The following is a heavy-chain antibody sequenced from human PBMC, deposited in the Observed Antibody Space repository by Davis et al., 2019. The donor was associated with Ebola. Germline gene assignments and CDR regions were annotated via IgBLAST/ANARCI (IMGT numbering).Heavy chain of an antibody. Sequence: MPSETLSLTCSVAGGSISSGCYYWNWIRQHPGEGLEWIGIIYYSGTTHYNPSLKSRVIISRDTSKNQFSLKLSSVTAADTAVYYCARLSKPPGDGMDVWGKGTTVTVSS. CDR3: ARLSKPPGDGMDV. J-gene: IGHJ6*04. CDR1: GGSISSGCYY. V-gene: IGHV4-31*03. CDR2: IYYSGTT. D-gene: IGHD7-27*01.